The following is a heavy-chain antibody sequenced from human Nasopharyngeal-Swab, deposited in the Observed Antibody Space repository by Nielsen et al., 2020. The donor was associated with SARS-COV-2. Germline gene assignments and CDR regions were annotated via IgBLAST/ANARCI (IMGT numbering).Heavy chain of an antibody. CDR1: GFTFSSYG. Sequence: GESLKISCAASGFTFSSYGMHWVRQAPGKGLEWVAVIWYDGSNKYYADSVKGRFTISRDNSKNTLYLQMNSLGAEDTAVYYCARDSADFWSGYYWPDYWGQGTLVTVSS. CDR3: ARDSADFWSGYYWPDY. V-gene: IGHV3-33*01. CDR2: IWYDGSNK. J-gene: IGHJ4*02. D-gene: IGHD3-3*01.